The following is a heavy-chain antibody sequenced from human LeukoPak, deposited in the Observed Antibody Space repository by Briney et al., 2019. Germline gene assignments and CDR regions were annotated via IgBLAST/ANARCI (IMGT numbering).Heavy chain of an antibody. D-gene: IGHD3-22*01. CDR2: INHSGST. CDR1: GGAFSGYY. J-gene: IGHJ3*02. V-gene: IGHV4-34*01. CDR3: ARVFYYDSSGYFAWDAFDI. Sequence: SETLSLTCAVYGGAFSGYYWSWIRQPPGKGLEWIGEINHSGSTNYNPSPKSRVTISVDTSKNQFSLKLSSVTAADTAVYYCARVFYYDSSGYFAWDAFDIWGQGTLVTVSS.